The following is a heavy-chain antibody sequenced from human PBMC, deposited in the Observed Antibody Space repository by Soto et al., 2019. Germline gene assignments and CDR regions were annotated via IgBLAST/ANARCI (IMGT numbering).Heavy chain of an antibody. Sequence: QVQLQESGPGLVKPSQTLSLTCTVSGGPINSPDYYWTWIRQSPGKGLEWIGYLYFNGGTQYNPSLRTPVSMSLDTTKKPFSLKMRSVTAADTAVYYWARGISKYSSWYEPHTWFDAWGPGVLVTVSS. CDR2: LYFNGGT. J-gene: IGHJ5*02. CDR1: GGPINSPDYY. CDR3: ARGISKYSSWYEPHTWFDA. V-gene: IGHV4-30-4*01. D-gene: IGHD6-13*01.